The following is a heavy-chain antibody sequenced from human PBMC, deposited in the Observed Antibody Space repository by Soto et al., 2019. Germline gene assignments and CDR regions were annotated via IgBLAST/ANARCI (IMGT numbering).Heavy chain of an antibody. D-gene: IGHD3-10*01. CDR2: MNPNSGNT. Sequence: QVQLVQSGAEVKKPGASVKVSCKASGYTFPSYDINWVRQATGQGLEWMGWMNPNSGNTGYAQKFQGRVTMTKNTSLSTAYMELSSLRSEDTAVYYCASEHYGNSAWFDPWGQGTLVTVSS. CDR1: GYTFPSYD. CDR3: ASEHYGNSAWFDP. V-gene: IGHV1-8*01. J-gene: IGHJ5*02.